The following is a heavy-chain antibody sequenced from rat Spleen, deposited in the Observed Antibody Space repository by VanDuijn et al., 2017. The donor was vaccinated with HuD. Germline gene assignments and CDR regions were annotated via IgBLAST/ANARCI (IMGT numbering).Heavy chain of an antibody. D-gene: IGHD1-6*01. CDR3: AKVSGYTTDAGYFDY. CDR1: GFTYSNYV. Sequence: EVQLVESGGGLVQPGRSLKLSCAASGFTYSNYVMAWVRQAPTKGLEWVASISTGGGNTYYRDSVKGRFTISRDNAKNTLYLQMDSLRSEDTATYYCAKVSGYTTDAGYFDYWGQGVMVTVSS. CDR2: ISTGGGNT. V-gene: IGHV5S13*01. J-gene: IGHJ2*01.